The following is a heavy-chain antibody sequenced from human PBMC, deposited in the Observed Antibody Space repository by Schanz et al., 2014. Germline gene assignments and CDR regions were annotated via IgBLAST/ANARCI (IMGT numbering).Heavy chain of an antibody. Sequence: EGQLAESGGGFVQPGGSLGLSCVVSGFTVSSDHMSWVRQAPGKGLEWVSTISASGGSTYYADSVKGRFTISRDNSKNILYLQMNSLRAEDTSVYYCARDFDDRRGYGSGYCLGDCMDVWGQGTTVTVSS. CDR2: ISASGGST. V-gene: IGHV3-23*04. D-gene: IGHD3-10*01. J-gene: IGHJ6*02. CDR3: ARDFDDRRGYGSGYCLGDCMDV. CDR1: GFTVSSDH.